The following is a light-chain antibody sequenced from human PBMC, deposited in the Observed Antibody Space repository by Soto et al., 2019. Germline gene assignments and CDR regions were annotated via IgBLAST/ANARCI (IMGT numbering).Light chain of an antibody. CDR1: QSVSSSY. CDR2: GAS. CDR3: QQYGSSGT. V-gene: IGKV3-20*01. J-gene: IGKJ1*01. Sequence: EIVLTQSPATLSLSPGERATLSCRASQSVSSSYLAWYQQKPGQAPRLLIYGASNRATGIPDRFSGSGSGTDFTLTISRLEPEDFAVYYCQQYGSSGTFGHGTKVDIK.